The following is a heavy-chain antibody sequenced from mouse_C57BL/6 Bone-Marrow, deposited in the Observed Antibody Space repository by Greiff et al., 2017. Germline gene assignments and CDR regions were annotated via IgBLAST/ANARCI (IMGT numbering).Heavy chain of an antibody. Sequence: QVQLQQSGAELARPGASVKLSCKASGYTFTSYGISWVKQRTGQGLEWIGEIYPRSGNTYYNEKFKGKATLTADKSSSTAYMELRSLTSEDSAVYFCAPRIGDCYYYYAMDHWGQGTSVTVSS. D-gene: IGHD2-3*01. CDR1: GYTFTSYG. CDR3: APRIGDCYYYYAMDH. J-gene: IGHJ4*01. CDR2: IYPRSGNT. V-gene: IGHV1-81*01.